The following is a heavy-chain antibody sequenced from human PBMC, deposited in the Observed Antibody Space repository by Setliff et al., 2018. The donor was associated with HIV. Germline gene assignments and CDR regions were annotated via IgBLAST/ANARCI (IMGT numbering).Heavy chain of an antibody. D-gene: IGHD3-3*01. J-gene: IGHJ6*03. V-gene: IGHV1-69*04. CDR3: VRGVQSPPHYSYYYMDV. Sequence: ASVKVSCKTFGYYFNIDYMHWVRQAPGQGLDWMGRIIPILGVANYAQRFQGKVTITADKSTSTAYMELTSLRFDDTAMYYCVRGVQSPPHYSYYYMDVWGEGTMVTVSS. CDR2: IIPILGVA. CDR1: GYYFNIDY.